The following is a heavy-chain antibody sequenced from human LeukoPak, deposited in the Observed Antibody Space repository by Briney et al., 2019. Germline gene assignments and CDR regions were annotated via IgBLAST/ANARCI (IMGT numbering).Heavy chain of an antibody. V-gene: IGHV3-23*01. D-gene: IGHD3-10*01. Sequence: AGGSLRLSCAASGFTFSSYSMNWVRQAPGKGLEWVSAISGSGGSTYYADSVKGRFTVSRDNSKNTLYLRMNSLRAEDTAVYYCAGSMVRGVYYYYYYMDVWGKGTTVTISS. CDR3: AGSMVRGVYYYYYYMDV. J-gene: IGHJ6*03. CDR2: ISGSGGST. CDR1: GFTFSSYS.